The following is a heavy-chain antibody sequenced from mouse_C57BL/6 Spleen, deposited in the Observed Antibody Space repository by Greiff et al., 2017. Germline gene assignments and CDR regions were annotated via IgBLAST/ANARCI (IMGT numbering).Heavy chain of an antibody. Sequence: VQLQQSGPELVKPGASVKISCKASGYAFSSSWMNWVKQRPGKGLEWIGRIYPGDGDTNYNGKFKGKATLTADKSSSTAYMQLSSLTSEDSAVYYCARGEDGFDYWGQGTTLTVSS. V-gene: IGHV1-82*01. CDR3: ARGEDGFDY. CDR1: GYAFSSSW. CDR2: IYPGDGDT. D-gene: IGHD2-3*01. J-gene: IGHJ2*01.